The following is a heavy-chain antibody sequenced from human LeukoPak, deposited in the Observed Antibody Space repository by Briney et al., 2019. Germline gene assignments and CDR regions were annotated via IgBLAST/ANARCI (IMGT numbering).Heavy chain of an antibody. J-gene: IGHJ4*02. CDR1: GGSISSSSYY. CDR2: IYYSGST. CDR3: ARRRVLRRSGYATEIYFDY. D-gene: IGHD5-12*01. Sequence: SETLSLTCTVSGGSISSSSYYWGWIRQPPGKGLEWIGSIYYSGSTYYNPSLKSRVAISVDTSKNQFSLKLSSVTAADTAVYYCARRRVLRRSGYATEIYFDYWGQGTLVTVSS. V-gene: IGHV4-39*07.